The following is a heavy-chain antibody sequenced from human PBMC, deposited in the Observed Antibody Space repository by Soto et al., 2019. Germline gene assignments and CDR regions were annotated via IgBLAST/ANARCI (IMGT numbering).Heavy chain of an antibody. D-gene: IGHD3-22*01. V-gene: IGHV4-61*01. CDR1: GASVSSGSYY. Sequence: SETLSLTCTVSGASVSSGSYYWNWIRQPPGKGLEWIGYIYYSGSTNYNPSLKSRVTILVDTSRNQFSLKLNSVTAADTAVYYCARDDNPGNYRQLDYWGQGTLVTVSS. CDR2: IYYSGST. J-gene: IGHJ4*02. CDR3: ARDDNPGNYRQLDY.